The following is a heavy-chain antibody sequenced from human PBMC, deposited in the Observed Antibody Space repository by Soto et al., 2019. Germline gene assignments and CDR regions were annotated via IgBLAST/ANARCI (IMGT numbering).Heavy chain of an antibody. Sequence: PVGSLRLSCASSVFTFSTYTMTCVRHSPGKGLEWVSSISSSSTYIYYADSVKGRFTISRDDAKNSLFLQMNSLRAEDTAVYYCARDSGKVIPIRGWYDPWGQGTLVTVSS. J-gene: IGHJ5*02. V-gene: IGHV3-21*01. CDR1: VFTFSTYT. D-gene: IGHD2-21*01. CDR3: ARDSGKVIPIRGWYDP. CDR2: ISSSSTYI.